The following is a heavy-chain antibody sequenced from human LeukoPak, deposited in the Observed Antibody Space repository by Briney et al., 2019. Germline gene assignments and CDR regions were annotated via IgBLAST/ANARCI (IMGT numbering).Heavy chain of an antibody. Sequence: PSETLSPTCAVYGVSFSDYYWSWIPPPPGKGVEWGGEINHSGNTNYKPSLKGRVTLSVDTSKNQFSLKLRSVTAADTAVYYCARGLGPATPIWGYWGLGTLVTVSS. CDR3: ARGLGPATPIWGY. D-gene: IGHD2-15*01. V-gene: IGHV4-34*01. CDR1: GVSFSDYY. CDR2: INHSGNT. J-gene: IGHJ4*02.